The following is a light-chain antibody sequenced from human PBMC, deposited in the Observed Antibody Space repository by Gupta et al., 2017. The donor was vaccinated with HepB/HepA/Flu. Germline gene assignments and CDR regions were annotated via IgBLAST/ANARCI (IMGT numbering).Light chain of an antibody. CDR3: QSYDNSRSGPVV. Sequence: QSVLPQPPSVSGAPGQRVTTSCTGSSSNIGEGYDVHWYQQLPGTAPKLLIYGNSNRPSGGPDRFSGSKSGTSAALAITELQAEDETDYYCQSYDNSRSGPVVFGGGTKLTVL. CDR2: GNS. V-gene: IGLV1-40*01. J-gene: IGLJ2*01. CDR1: SSNIGEGYD.